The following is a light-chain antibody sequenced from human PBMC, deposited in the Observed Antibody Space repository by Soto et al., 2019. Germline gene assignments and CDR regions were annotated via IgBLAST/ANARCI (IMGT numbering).Light chain of an antibody. CDR1: QSLLHSNGYTY. CDR3: MQALQTPA. Sequence: DIVMTQSPLSLPVTPGEPASISCRSSQSLLHSNGYTYLDWYLQKPGQSPQLLIYLGSNRASGVPDRFSGSGSGTDFTLKISRVEAEDVGVYYCMQALQTPAFGQGTKVEIE. CDR2: LGS. J-gene: IGKJ1*01. V-gene: IGKV2-28*01.